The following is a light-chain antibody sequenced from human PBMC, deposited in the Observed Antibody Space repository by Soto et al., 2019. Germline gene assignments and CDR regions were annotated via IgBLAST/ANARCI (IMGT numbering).Light chain of an antibody. J-gene: IGKJ1*01. CDR1: QSISSF. CDR3: QQSYTTPWT. CDR2: AAS. Sequence: DIHMTQSPSSLSASVGDRVTITCRASQSISSFLNWYQQRPGKAPSLLIYAASTLRYGVPSRFRGSESGTEFTLTISSLQPEDFATYFCQQSYTTPWTFGQGTKVEIK. V-gene: IGKV1-39*01.